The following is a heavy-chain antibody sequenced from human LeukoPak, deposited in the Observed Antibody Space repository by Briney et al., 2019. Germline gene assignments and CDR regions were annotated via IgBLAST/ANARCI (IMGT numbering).Heavy chain of an antibody. CDR1: GGSISSGGYY. Sequence: PSETLSPTCTVSGGSISSGGYYWSWIRQHPGKGLEWIGYIYYSGSTYYNPSLKSRVTISVDTSKNQFSLKLSSVTAADTAVYYCARDSYYDSSVDYWGQGTLVTVSS. CDR2: IYYSGST. J-gene: IGHJ4*02. V-gene: IGHV4-31*03. D-gene: IGHD3-22*01. CDR3: ARDSYYDSSVDY.